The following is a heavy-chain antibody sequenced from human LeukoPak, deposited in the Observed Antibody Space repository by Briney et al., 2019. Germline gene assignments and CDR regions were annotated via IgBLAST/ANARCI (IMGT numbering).Heavy chain of an antibody. CDR3: AKPQELSIAVAGTLNY. J-gene: IGHJ4*02. V-gene: IGHV3-23*01. Sequence: PSGTLSLSCAASGFTISNSAMSWVRQAPGKGLEWVSAISGSGSSTYYADSEKGRFTISRDNTKNTLYLQMNNLRAEDRAIYFCAKPQELSIAVAGTLNYWGEGTLVTVSS. CDR2: ISGSGSST. CDR1: GFTISNSA. D-gene: IGHD6-19*01.